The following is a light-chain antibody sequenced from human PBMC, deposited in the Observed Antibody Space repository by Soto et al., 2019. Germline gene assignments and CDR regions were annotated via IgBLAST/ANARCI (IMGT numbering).Light chain of an antibody. CDR2: DVN. CDR3: TSYTSSSTVV. CDR1: SSDIGSYNH. V-gene: IGLV2-14*01. Sequence: QSALTQPASVSGSPGQSITISCTGTSSDIGSYNHVSWYQQHPGQGPKLFIYDVNNRPSGISNRFSGSKSGNTASLTISGLQAEDEAYYYCTSYTSSSTVVFGGGTKVTVL. J-gene: IGLJ2*01.